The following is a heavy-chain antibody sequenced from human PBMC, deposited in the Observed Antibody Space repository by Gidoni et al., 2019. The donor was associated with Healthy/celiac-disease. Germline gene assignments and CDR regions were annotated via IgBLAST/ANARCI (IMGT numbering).Heavy chain of an antibody. D-gene: IGHD2-15*01. V-gene: IGHV3-23*01. Sequence: EVQLLESGGGLVQPGGSFRPFCSASGFTFSSSAINWVRQAPGKGVGWVSSISFSGISTYYADSVKGRFNISRDNSKNTLYLQMNSLRAGDTAVYYCAKAGALGGYCSGGSCYSIDYWGQGTLVTVSS. CDR1: GFTFSSSA. CDR2: ISFSGIST. J-gene: IGHJ4*02. CDR3: AKAGALGGYCSGGSCYSIDY.